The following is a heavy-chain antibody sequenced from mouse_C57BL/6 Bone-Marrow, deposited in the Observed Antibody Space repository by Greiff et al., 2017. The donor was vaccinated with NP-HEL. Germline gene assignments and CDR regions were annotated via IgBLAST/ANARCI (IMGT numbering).Heavy chain of an antibody. V-gene: IGHV5-9*01. D-gene: IGHD2-4*01. CDR1: GFTFSSYT. CDR3: ARPLIYYDYAWFAY. CDR2: ISGGGGNT. Sequence: EVMLVESGGGLVKPGGSLKLSCAASGFTFSSYTMSWVRQTPEKRLEWVATISGGGGNTYYPDSVKGRFTISRDNAKNTLYLQMGSLRSEDTALYYCARPLIYYDYAWFAYWGQGTLVTVSA. J-gene: IGHJ3*01.